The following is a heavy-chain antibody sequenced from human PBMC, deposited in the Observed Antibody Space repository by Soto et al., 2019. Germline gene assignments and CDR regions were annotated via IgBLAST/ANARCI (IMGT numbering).Heavy chain of an antibody. V-gene: IGHV1-46*01. CDR3: ATDIYCSGGSCYSASEDWFDP. D-gene: IGHD2-15*01. CDR2: INPSGGST. CDR1: GYTFTSYY. Sequence: ASVKVSCKASGYTFTSYYMHWVRQAPGQGLEWMGIINPSGGSTSYAQKFQGRVTMTEDTSTDTAYMELSSLRSEDTAVYYCATDIYCSGGSCYSASEDWFDPWGQGTLVTVSS. J-gene: IGHJ5*02.